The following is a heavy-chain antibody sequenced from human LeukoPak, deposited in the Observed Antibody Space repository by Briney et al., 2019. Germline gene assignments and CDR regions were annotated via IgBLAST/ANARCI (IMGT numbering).Heavy chain of an antibody. CDR2: IKKDGSEN. V-gene: IGHV3-7*01. CDR3: ARVAYCGGDCSNYLDY. D-gene: IGHD2-21*02. J-gene: IGHJ4*02. CDR1: GFAFSNYW. Sequence: PGGSLRLSCAVSGFAFSNYWMGWVRQAPGKGLEWVANIKKDGSENYYVDSVKGRFTISRDNAKNSLYLQMHSLRAEDTAVYYCARVAYCGGDCSNYLDYWGQGTLVTVSS.